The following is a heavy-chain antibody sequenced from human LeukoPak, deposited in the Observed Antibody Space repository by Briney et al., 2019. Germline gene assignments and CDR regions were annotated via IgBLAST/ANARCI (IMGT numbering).Heavy chain of an antibody. CDR2: IGSNSGGT. D-gene: IGHD2-2*01. CDR3: ARRPGRSSSLPYGMLV. CDR1: GYTFTGYY. J-gene: IGHJ6*02. Sequence: ASVTVSCKASGYTFTGYYIHWVRQAPGQGLEWMGWIGSNSGGTKYAQKFQDRVTMTRDTSISTAYMELNSLRSDDTAVYYCARRPGRSSSLPYGMLVWGQGTTVIVSS. V-gene: IGHV1-2*02.